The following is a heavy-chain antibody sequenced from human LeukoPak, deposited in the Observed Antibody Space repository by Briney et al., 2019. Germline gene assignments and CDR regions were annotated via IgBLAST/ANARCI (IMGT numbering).Heavy chain of an antibody. CDR2: IYYSGST. CDR3: ARGEGVFGAFDI. D-gene: IGHD3-16*01. V-gene: IGHV4-31*03. Sequence: SETPSLTCTVSGGSISSGGYYWSWIRQHPGKGLEWIGYIYYSGSTYYNPSLKSRVTISVDTSKNQFSLKLSSVTAADTAVYYCARGEGVFGAFDIWGQGTMVTVSS. J-gene: IGHJ3*02. CDR1: GGSISSGGYY.